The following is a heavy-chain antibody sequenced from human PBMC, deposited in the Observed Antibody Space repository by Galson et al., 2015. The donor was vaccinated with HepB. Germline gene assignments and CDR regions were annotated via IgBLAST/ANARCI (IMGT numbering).Heavy chain of an antibody. CDR3: AKDGGRPWGGYYFDY. D-gene: IGHD3-16*01. CDR1: GFTFSSYG. CDR2: ISYDGSNK. J-gene: IGHJ4*02. Sequence: SLRLSCAASGFTFSSYGMHWVRQAPGKGLEWVAVISYDGSNKYYADSVKGRFTISRDNSKNTLYLQMNSLRAEDTAVYYCAKDGGRPWGGYYFDYWGQGTLVTVSS. V-gene: IGHV3-30*18.